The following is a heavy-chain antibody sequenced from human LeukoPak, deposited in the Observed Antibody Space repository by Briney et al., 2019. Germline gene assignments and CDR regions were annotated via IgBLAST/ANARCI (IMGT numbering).Heavy chain of an antibody. CDR3: ARQPGAGWFDP. CDR2: MNPNSGNT. V-gene: IGHV1-8*01. J-gene: IGHJ5*02. D-gene: IGHD3-10*01. Sequence: ASVKVSCKASGCTFTSYDVNWVRQATGQGLEWMGWMNPNSGNTGLAQKFQGRVTLTRDTSLSTAYMELSNLRSDDTAMYYCARQPGAGWFDPWGQGTLVTVSS. CDR1: GCTFTSYD.